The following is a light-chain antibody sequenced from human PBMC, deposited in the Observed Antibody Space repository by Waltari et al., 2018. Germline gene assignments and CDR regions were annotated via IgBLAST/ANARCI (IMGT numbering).Light chain of an antibody. Sequence: DIQMTQSPSSLSPSVGDRVTITCRASQGIDNYLAWFQQQPGKAPKSLIYAASSLQSGVPSKFSASGSGTDFTLTISSLQPEDSATYYCQQYYSYPVTFGPGTKVEIK. J-gene: IGKJ3*01. CDR1: QGIDNY. CDR3: QQYYSYPVT. CDR2: AAS. V-gene: IGKV1-16*02.